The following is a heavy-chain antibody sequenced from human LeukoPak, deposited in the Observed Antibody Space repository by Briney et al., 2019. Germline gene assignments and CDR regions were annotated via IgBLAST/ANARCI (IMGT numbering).Heavy chain of an antibody. J-gene: IGHJ4*02. CDR1: GFTFSSYA. CDR2: ISYDGNNK. V-gene: IGHV3-30-3*01. CDR3: AKQYDFWSGPDY. Sequence: GRSLRLSCAASGFTFSSYAMHWVRQAPGKGLEWVAVISYDGNNKYYADSVKGRFTISRDNSKNTLYLQMNSLRVEDTAVYYCAKQYDFWSGPDYWGQGTLVTVSS. D-gene: IGHD3-3*01.